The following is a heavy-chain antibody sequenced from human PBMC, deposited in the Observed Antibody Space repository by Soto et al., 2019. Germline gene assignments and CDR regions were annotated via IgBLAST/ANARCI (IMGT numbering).Heavy chain of an antibody. D-gene: IGHD3-16*01. CDR2: IIPVFGTT. CDR1: GGLFSSYA. Sequence: QVQLVQSGAEVKKPGSSMKISCKASGGLFSSYAISWVRQAPGQGLEWMGGIIPVFGTTNYAQKFQDRVTITADESTNTAYMDLNSLRSEDTAIYYCAMGGSPYVWFNEFWGQGTLVTVSS. J-gene: IGHJ4*02. CDR3: AMGGSPYVWFNEF. V-gene: IGHV1-69*01.